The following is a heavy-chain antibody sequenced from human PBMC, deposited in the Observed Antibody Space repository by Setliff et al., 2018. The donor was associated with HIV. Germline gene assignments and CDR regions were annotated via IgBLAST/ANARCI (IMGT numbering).Heavy chain of an antibody. CDR1: GGTFSSYA. D-gene: IGHD3-22*01. Sequence: ASVKVSCKASGGTFSSYAISWVRQAPGQGLEWMGGIIPILGIANSAQKFQGRVTITTDESTSTAYMELSSLGSEDTAVYYCARGVNYYDSSGYAPDAFDIWGQGTMVTVSS. CDR3: ARGVNYYDSSGYAPDAFDI. J-gene: IGHJ3*02. CDR2: IIPILGIA. V-gene: IGHV1-69*10.